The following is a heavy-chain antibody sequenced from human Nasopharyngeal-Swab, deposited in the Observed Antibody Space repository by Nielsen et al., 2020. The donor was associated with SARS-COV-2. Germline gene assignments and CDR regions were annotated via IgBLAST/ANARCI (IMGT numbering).Heavy chain of an antibody. D-gene: IGHD3-3*01. CDR3: TTETSRVTYYDFWSGLDY. CDR2: IKSKTDGGTT. Sequence: GGSLRLSCAASGFTFSNAWMSWVRQAPGKGLEWVGRIKSKTDGGTTDYAAPVKGRFTISRDDSKNTLYLQMNSLKTEDTAVYYCTTETSRVTYYDFWSGLDYWGQGTLVTVSS. V-gene: IGHV3-15*01. J-gene: IGHJ4*02. CDR1: GFTFSNAW.